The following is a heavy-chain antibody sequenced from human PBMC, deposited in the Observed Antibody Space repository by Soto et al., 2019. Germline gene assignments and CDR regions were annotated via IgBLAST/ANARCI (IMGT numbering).Heavy chain of an antibody. D-gene: IGHD1-1*01. CDR3: ARHVGELEPLDY. V-gene: IGHV4-39*01. CDR2: IYYSRST. J-gene: IGHJ4*02. CDR1: GGSISSSSYY. Sequence: SETLSLTCTVSGGSISSSSYYWGWIRQPPGKGLEWIGSIYYSRSTYYNPSLKSRVTISVDTSKNQFSLKLSSVTAADTAVYYCARHVGELEPLDYWGQGTLVTVSS.